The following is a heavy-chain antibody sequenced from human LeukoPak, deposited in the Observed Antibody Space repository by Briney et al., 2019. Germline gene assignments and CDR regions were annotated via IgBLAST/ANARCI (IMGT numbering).Heavy chain of an antibody. V-gene: IGHV4-39*01. CDR1: GGSISSSSYY. Sequence: PSETLSLTCTVSGGSISSSSYYWGWIRQPPGKGLEWIGSIYYSGNTYYNPSLKSRVTISLDTSKNQFSLKLSSVTAADTAVYYCASFGRRDGYNPYYFDYWGQGSLVTVSS. J-gene: IGHJ4*02. D-gene: IGHD5-24*01. CDR3: ASFGRRDGYNPYYFDY. CDR2: IYYSGNT.